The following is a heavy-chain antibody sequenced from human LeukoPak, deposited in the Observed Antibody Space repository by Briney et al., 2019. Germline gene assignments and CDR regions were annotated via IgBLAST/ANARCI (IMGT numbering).Heavy chain of an antibody. J-gene: IGHJ4*02. CDR1: GFTFSNYG. V-gene: IGHV3-23*01. D-gene: IGHD1-14*01. CDR3: KTGGITMREEPFDY. CDR2: IGGSGGYHT. Sequence: GGSLRLSCAASGFTFSNYGMNWVRQTPGRGREGVSGIGGSGGYHTYYADSVRGRFTISRDNSRNTLYVQMNSLRAEDTAVYYCKTGGITMREEPFDYWGQGTLVTASS.